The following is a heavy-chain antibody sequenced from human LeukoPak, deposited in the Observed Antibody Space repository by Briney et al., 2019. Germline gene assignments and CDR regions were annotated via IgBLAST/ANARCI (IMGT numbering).Heavy chain of an antibody. CDR1: GDSISNYY. J-gene: IGHJ4*02. CDR3: ARSRSIDYGDYGWFVY. Sequence: SETLSLTCTVSGDSISNYYWSWIRQPAGKGLEWIGRIYTSGSTNYNPSLKSRVTISVDTSKNQFSLNLSSVTAADTAVYYCARSRSIDYGDYGWFVYWGQGTLVTVSS. D-gene: IGHD4-17*01. CDR2: IYTSGST. V-gene: IGHV4-4*07.